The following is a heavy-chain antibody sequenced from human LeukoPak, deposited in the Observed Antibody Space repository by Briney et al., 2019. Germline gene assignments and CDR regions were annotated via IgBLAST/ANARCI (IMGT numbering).Heavy chain of an antibody. CDR2: ISGSGGAT. V-gene: IGHV3-23*01. J-gene: IGHJ4*02. Sequence: GGSRRLSCAASGFTFSSDAMSWVRQAPGKGLEWVSAISGSGGATYYADSVKGRFTVSRDNSKNTLYLQMNSLRAEDTAVYYCAKEPDYGDYFDYWGQGTLVTVSS. D-gene: IGHD4-17*01. CDR1: GFTFSSDA. CDR3: AKEPDYGDYFDY.